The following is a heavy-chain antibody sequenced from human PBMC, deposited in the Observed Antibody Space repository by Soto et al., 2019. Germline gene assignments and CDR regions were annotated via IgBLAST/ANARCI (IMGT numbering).Heavy chain of an antibody. CDR2: IRSKHYGGTT. Sequence: GGSLRLSCTPSGFTFDDYALSWVRQAPGKGLEWVGFIRSKHYGGTTEYAASVKGRFTISRGDSKSIAYLQMNSLKTEDTAVYYCTINDYYYDSGSYYPFDYWGQGTLVTVSS. V-gene: IGHV3-49*04. D-gene: IGHD3-10*01. J-gene: IGHJ4*02. CDR3: TINDYYYDSGSYYPFDY. CDR1: GFTFDDYA.